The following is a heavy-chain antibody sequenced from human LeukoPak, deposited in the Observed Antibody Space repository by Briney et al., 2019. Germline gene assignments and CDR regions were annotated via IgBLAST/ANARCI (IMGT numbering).Heavy chain of an antibody. D-gene: IGHD2-8*01. Sequence: ASVKVSCKASGYTFTSYGISWVRQAPGQGLEWMGWINPNSGGTNYAQKFQGRVTMTRDTSISTAYMELSRLRSDDTAVYYCARSPNRIVLMVYAYFDYWGQGTLVTVSS. CDR1: GYTFTSYG. J-gene: IGHJ4*02. CDR3: ARSPNRIVLMVYAYFDY. V-gene: IGHV1-2*02. CDR2: INPNSGGT.